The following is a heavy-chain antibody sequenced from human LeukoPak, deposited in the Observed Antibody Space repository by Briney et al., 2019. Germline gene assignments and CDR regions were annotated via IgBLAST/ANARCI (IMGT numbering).Heavy chain of an antibody. D-gene: IGHD6-6*01. J-gene: IGHJ5*02. CDR1: GYTFTSYD. CDR3: ARGVGSSSSHWFDP. Sequence: ASVKVSCKASGYTFTSYDINWVRQATGQGLEWMGWMNPNSGNTGYAQMFQGRVTMTRNTSISTAYMELSSLRSEDTAVYYCARGVGSSSSHWFDPWGQGTLVTVSS. CDR2: MNPNSGNT. V-gene: IGHV1-8*01.